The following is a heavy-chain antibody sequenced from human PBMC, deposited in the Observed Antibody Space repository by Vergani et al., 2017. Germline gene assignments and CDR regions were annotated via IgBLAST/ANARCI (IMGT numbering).Heavy chain of an antibody. D-gene: IGHD1-26*01. CDR1: GFTFSSYA. V-gene: IGHV3-30*01. CDR2: ISYDGSNK. J-gene: IGHJ4*02. Sequence: QVQLVESGGGVVQPGRSLRLSCAASGFTFSSYAMHWVRQAPGKGLEWVAVISYDGSNKYYADSVKGRFTISRDNSKNTLYLQMNSLRAEATAVYYCAGGSGVGAHWGLDYWGQGTLVTVSS. CDR3: AGGSGVGAHWGLDY.